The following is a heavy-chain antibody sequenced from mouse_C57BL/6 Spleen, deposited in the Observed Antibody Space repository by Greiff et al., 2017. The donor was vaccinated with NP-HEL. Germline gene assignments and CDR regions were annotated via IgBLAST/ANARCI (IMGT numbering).Heavy chain of an antibody. V-gene: IGHV5-4*03. CDR3: ARSGWLRRDYFDY. Sequence: EVKLVESGGGLVKPGGSLKLSCAASGFTFSSYAMSWVRQTPEKRLEWVATISDGGSYTYYPDNVKGRFTISRDKAKNNLYLQLSHLKSEDTAMYYCARSGWLRRDYFDYWGQGTTLTVSS. CDR2: ISDGGSYT. J-gene: IGHJ2*01. D-gene: IGHD2-2*01. CDR1: GFTFSSYA.